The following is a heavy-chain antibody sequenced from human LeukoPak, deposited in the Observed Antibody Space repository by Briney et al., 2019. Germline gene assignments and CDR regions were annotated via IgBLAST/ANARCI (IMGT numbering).Heavy chain of an antibody. CDR3: ATLYEIQSDY. V-gene: IGHV3-23*01. CDR1: GITLSKST. J-gene: IGHJ4*02. D-gene: IGHD2/OR15-2a*01. CDR2: ISGSDT. Sequence: PGGSLRLSCSASGITLSKSTLSWVRLAPGKGLEWVSGISGSDTFYADFVKGRFTISRDNSKNTAYMQLNSLSVADTAIYYCATLYEIQSDYWGQGTLVTVSS.